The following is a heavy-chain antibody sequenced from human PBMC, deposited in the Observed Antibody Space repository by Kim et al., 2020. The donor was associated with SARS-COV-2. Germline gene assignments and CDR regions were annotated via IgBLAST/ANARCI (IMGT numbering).Heavy chain of an antibody. D-gene: IGHD5-12*01. CDR1: GYSFTSYW. J-gene: IGHJ3*02. Sequence: GESLKISCKGSGYSFTSYWIGWVRQMPGKGLEWMGIIYPGDSDTRYSPSFQGQVTISADKSISTAYLQWSSLKASDTAMYYCARLSDIVATITSAYNAFDTWGQGTMVTVSS. CDR3: ARLSDIVATITSAYNAFDT. V-gene: IGHV5-51*01. CDR2: IYPGDSDT.